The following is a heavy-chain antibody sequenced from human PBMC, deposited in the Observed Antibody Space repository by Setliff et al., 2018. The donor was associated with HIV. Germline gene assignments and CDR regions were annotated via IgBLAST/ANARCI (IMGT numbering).Heavy chain of an antibody. D-gene: IGHD6-19*01. CDR2: IIADNGDT. J-gene: IGHJ5*02. V-gene: IGHV1-3*01. CDR3: ARDVERYSSHSGSGP. Sequence: AASVKVSCKASGYTFTNFAIHWVRQAPGQRLEWMGWIIADNGDTKYSQKFEGRVTMTRDTFTSTAYMEMRSLRSDDTAVYYCARDVERYSSHSGSGPWGQGTLVTVSS. CDR1: GYTFTNFA.